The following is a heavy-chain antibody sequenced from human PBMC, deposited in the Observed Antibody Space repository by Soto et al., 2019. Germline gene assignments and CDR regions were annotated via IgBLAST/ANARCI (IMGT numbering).Heavy chain of an antibody. V-gene: IGHV1-69*06. CDR2: IIPIFGTA. J-gene: IGHJ6*02. CDR3: ARGGIAALYYYYGMDV. CDR1: RGTFSRCA. D-gene: IGHD6-6*01. Sequence: ASVAGSCRSSRGTFSRCAIIWSRQAPGQGLEWMGGIIPIFGTANYAQKFQGRVTITADKSTSTAYMELSSLRSEDTAVYYCARGGIAALYYYYGMDVWGQGTKVTVSS.